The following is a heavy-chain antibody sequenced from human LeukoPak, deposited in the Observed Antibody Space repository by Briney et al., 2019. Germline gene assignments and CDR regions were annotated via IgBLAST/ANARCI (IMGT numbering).Heavy chain of an antibody. CDR3: ARVADAFDF. Sequence: ASVKVSCNASGYTFTSYYIHRVRQAPGQGRQWLGGINPSGGSTRYAQKFQGRVTMTRYMSTSTVYMELSSVRSEDSAVYYCARVADAFDFWGQGTMVTVSS. CDR1: GYTFTSYY. V-gene: IGHV1-46*01. J-gene: IGHJ3*01. CDR2: INPSGGST.